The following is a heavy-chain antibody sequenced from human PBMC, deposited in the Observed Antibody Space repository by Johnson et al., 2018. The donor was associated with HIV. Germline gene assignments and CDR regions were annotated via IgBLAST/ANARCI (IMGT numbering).Heavy chain of an antibody. CDR3: AKAFCPGCDAFDI. CDR1: GFTFSSYG. Sequence: QVQLVESGGGVVQPGGSLRLSCAASGFTFSSYGMHWVRQAPDKGLEWVAFIRYDESNKYYADSVKGRFTISRDNSKNTLYLQMTSLRTEDTGVYYCAKAFCPGCDAFDIWGQGTMVTVSS. J-gene: IGHJ3*02. CDR2: IRYDESNK. D-gene: IGHD3-3*02. V-gene: IGHV3-30*02.